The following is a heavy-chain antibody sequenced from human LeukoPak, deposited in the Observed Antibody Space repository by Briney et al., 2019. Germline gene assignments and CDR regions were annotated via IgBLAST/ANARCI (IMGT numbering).Heavy chain of an antibody. CDR2: INAGDGNT. D-gene: IGHD3-9*01. CDR1: GYIFTSHA. V-gene: IGHV1-3*01. CDR3: ARGFLTYYDILTGPPPDGNWFDP. J-gene: IGHJ5*02. Sequence: ASVKVSCKASGYIFTSHAMHWVRQAPGQRLEWMGWINAGDGNTKYSQKFQGRVTMTEDTSTDTAYMELSSLRSEDTAVYYCARGFLTYYDILTGPPPDGNWFDPWGQGTLVTVSS.